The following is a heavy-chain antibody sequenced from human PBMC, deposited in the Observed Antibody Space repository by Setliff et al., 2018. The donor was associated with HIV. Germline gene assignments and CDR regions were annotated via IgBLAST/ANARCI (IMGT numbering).Heavy chain of an antibody. J-gene: IGHJ3*02. CDR3: ARDRPRGGGSLDAFDI. Sequence: GGSLRLSCAASRFTFSGYAMHWVRQAQGEGLEWVAFISYDGSYKYYADSVKGRFTISRDNAKNSLYLQMNSLRVEDTAVYYCARDRPRGGGSLDAFDIWGQGTMVTVSS. V-gene: IGHV3-30*04. CDR1: RFTFSGYA. D-gene: IGHD1-26*01. CDR2: ISYDGSYK.